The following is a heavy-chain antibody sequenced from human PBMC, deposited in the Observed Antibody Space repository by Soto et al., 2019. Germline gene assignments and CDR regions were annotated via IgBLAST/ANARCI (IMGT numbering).Heavy chain of an antibody. Sequence: ASVKVSCKASGYTFTSYAMHWVRQAPGQRLEWMGWINAGNGNTKYSQKFQGRVTITRDTSASTAYMELSSLRSEDTAVYYCARDTAMVIYFDSYDAFDSWGQGTMVTVSS. J-gene: IGHJ3*02. V-gene: IGHV1-3*01. CDR1: GYTFTSYA. CDR3: ARDTAMVIYFDSYDAFDS. CDR2: INAGNGNT. D-gene: IGHD5-18*01.